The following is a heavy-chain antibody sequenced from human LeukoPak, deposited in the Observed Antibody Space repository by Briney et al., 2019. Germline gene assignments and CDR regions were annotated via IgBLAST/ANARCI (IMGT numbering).Heavy chain of an antibody. Sequence: GGSLRLSCAASGFTFSDYYMTWIRQAPGKGLEWVSYISSGGSTIYYAESVKGRFTISRDNAKNSLYLQMNSLRAEDTAVYYCAKDDAWLQYGNWGRGTLVTVSS. CDR2: ISSGGSTI. V-gene: IGHV3-11*01. CDR1: GFTFSDYY. CDR3: AKDDAWLQYGN. J-gene: IGHJ4*02. D-gene: IGHD5-24*01.